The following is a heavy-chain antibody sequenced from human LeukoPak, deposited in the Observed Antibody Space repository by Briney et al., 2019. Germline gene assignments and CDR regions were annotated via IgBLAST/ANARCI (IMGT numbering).Heavy chain of an antibody. CDR1: GFTFSSYG. Sequence: GGSLRLSCAASGFTFSSYGMHWVRQAPGKWLEWVAFIRYDGSNKYYADSVKGRFTISRDNSKNTLYLQMNSLRAEDTAVYYCAKVNVAALGYWGQGTLVTVSS. V-gene: IGHV3-30*02. CDR2: IRYDGSNK. D-gene: IGHD6-6*01. J-gene: IGHJ4*02. CDR3: AKVNVAALGY.